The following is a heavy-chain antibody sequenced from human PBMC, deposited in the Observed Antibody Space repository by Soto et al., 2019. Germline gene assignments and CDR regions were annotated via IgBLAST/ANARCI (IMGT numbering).Heavy chain of an antibody. D-gene: IGHD3-22*01. V-gene: IGHV3-23*01. CDR3: TKDTAPYYYDYSSYYHDY. Sequence: GGSLRLSCAASGFTFNNHGMSWVRQSPGKGLEWVSGISVGGGRIYYAGSVKGRFTISRDNSKNTLYLQMSSLRAEDTATYYCTKDTAPYYYDYSSYYHDYWGQGNMVTVSS. CDR1: GFTFNNHG. J-gene: IGHJ4*02. CDR2: ISVGGGRI.